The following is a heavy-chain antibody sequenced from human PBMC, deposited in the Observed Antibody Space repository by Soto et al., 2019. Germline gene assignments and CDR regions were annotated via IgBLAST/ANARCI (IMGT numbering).Heavy chain of an antibody. V-gene: IGHV1-24*01. CDR3: ATVTSVPAARKYYYYYYYMDV. D-gene: IGHD2-2*01. Sequence: GASVKVSCKVSGYTLTELSMHWVRQAPGKGLEWMGGFDPEDGETIYAQKFQGRVTMTEDTSTDTAYMELSSLRSEDTAVYYCATVTSVPAARKYYYYYYYMDVWGKGTTVTVSS. CDR1: GYTLTELS. J-gene: IGHJ6*03. CDR2: FDPEDGET.